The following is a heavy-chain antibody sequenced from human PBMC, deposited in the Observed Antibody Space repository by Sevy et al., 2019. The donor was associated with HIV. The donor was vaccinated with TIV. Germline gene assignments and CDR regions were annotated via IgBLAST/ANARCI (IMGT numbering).Heavy chain of an antibody. V-gene: IGHV3-64D*06. J-gene: IGHJ4*02. D-gene: IGHD4-17*01. CDR1: GFTFSSYA. CDR3: VKNYDGDNGKEPFDY. Sequence: GGSLRLSCSASGFTFSSYAMHWVRQAPGKGLEYVSAISSNGGSTYYADSVKGRFTISRDNSKNTLYLQMSSLRAEDTAVYYCVKNYDGDNGKEPFDYWGQGTLVTVSS. CDR2: ISSNGGST.